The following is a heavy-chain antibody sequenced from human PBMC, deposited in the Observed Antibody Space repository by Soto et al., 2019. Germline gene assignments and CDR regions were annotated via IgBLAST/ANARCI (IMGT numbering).Heavy chain of an antibody. Sequence: PGGSLSLSCGAAGFTFSSYGMHWVRPAPGKGLEWVAVISYDGSNKYFADSVKGRFTISRDNSKNTLYLQMNSLRAEDTAVYYCAKDLGEWELRPSYGMDVWGQGTTVTVSS. CDR1: GFTFSSYG. D-gene: IGHD1-26*01. CDR3: AKDLGEWELRPSYGMDV. CDR2: ISYDGSNK. V-gene: IGHV3-30*18. J-gene: IGHJ6*02.